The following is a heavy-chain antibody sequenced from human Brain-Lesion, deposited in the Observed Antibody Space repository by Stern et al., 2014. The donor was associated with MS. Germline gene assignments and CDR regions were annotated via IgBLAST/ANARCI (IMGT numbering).Heavy chain of an antibody. CDR2: VYYSGST. CDR1: GTSINTLY. D-gene: IGHD3-16*01. J-gene: IGHJ4*02. V-gene: IGHV4-59*11. CDR3: ARGGGRTYFDY. Sequence: KESGPGLVKPSETLSLTCTVSGTSINTLYWSWIRQSPGQGLEWIAWVYYSGSTNYNPSLKSRVTISIDTSTNQFSLKVNSVTAADTAVYYCARGGGRTYFDYWGQGTLVTVSS.